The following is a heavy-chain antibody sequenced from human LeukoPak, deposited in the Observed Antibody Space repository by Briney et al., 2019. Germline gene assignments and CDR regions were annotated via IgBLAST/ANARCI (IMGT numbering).Heavy chain of an antibody. CDR2: IIPIFGTA. Sequence: GSSVKVSCKASGGTFSSYAISWVRQAPGQGLEWMGRIIPIFGTANYAQKFQGRVTITTDESTSTAYMELSSLRSEDTAVYYCASCVRSGSYCSFDYWGRGTLVTVSS. J-gene: IGHJ4*02. CDR3: ASCVRSGSYCSFDY. CDR1: GGTFSSYA. V-gene: IGHV1-69*05. D-gene: IGHD3-10*01.